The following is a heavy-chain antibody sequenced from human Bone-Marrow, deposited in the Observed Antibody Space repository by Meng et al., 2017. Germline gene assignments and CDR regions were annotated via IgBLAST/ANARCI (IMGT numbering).Heavy chain of an antibody. Sequence: QVQLQESGPGLVKPSQTLSLTCTVSGGSISSGDYYWSWIRQPPGKGLEWIGYIYYSGRTYYNASLKSRVTISVDTSKNQFSLNLSSVTAADTAVYYCARDSPYDSRGHLDSWGQGTLVTVSS. V-gene: IGHV4-30-4*01. J-gene: IGHJ5*01. CDR2: IYYSGRT. CDR3: ARDSPYDSRGHLDS. CDR1: GGSISSGDYY. D-gene: IGHD3-22*01.